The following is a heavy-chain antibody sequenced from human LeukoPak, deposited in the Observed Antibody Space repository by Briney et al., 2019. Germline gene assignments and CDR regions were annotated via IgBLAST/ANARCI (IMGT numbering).Heavy chain of an antibody. V-gene: IGHV4-39*01. D-gene: IGHD6-19*01. CDR1: SDSVSSSSHY. CDR2: IYYRGST. Sequence: SETLSLTCTVSSDSVSSSSHYWGWLRQPPGKGRECIGSIYYRGSTYYNASLKSRVTISKDTSRNHPSLKLSAVTAADTAVYYCARHKRYSSGYYGEFDFWGQGTLVTVSS. CDR3: ARHKRYSSGYYGEFDF. J-gene: IGHJ4*02.